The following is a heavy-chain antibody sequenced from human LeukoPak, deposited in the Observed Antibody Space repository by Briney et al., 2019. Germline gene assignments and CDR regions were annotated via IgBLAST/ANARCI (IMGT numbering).Heavy chain of an antibody. Sequence: SETLSLTCTVSGYSISSGYYRGWIRQPPGKGLEWIGSIFHSGSTYYNPSLKSRVTISVDTSKNQFSLKLSSVTAADTAVYYCARDRGPGVGATGYYFHYWGQGTLVTVSS. J-gene: IGHJ4*02. V-gene: IGHV4-38-2*02. CDR2: IFHSGST. CDR3: ARDRGPGVGATGYYFHY. D-gene: IGHD1-26*01. CDR1: GYSISSGYY.